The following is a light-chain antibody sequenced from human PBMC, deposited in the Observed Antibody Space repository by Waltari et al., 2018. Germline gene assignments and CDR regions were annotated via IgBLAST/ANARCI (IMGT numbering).Light chain of an antibody. CDR2: VNSDGSH. CDR1: SGYSSTV. Sequence: LVLTQSPSASASLRASVKLTCRLSSGYSSTVIAWLQQQPGKGPRYLMKVNSDGSHRKGDDIPDRFSASNSGTEYYLTISSLQSEDEADYYCQTGGHGTWVFGGGTKLTVL. CDR3: QTGGHGTWV. V-gene: IGLV4-69*01. J-gene: IGLJ3*02.